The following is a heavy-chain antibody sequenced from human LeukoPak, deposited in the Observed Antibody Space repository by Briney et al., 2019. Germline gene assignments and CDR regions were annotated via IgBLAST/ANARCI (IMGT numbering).Heavy chain of an antibody. J-gene: IGHJ6*02. D-gene: IGHD3-22*01. Sequence: SETLSLTCTVSGGSISSYYWSWIRQPPGKGLEWIGYIYYSGSTNYNPPLKSRVTISVDTSKNQFSLKLSSVTAADTAVYYCARDHYDSSGYYLYYYGMDVWGQGTTVTVSS. CDR1: GGSISSYY. CDR3: ARDHYDSSGYYLYYYGMDV. V-gene: IGHV4-59*12. CDR2: IYYSGST.